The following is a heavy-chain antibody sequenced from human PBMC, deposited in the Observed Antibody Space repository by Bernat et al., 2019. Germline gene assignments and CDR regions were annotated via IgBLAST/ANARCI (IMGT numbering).Heavy chain of an antibody. V-gene: IGHV3-49*03. CDR3: TREGGAARPVDGKTDY. Sequence: EVQLVESGGGLVQPGRSLRLSCTASGFTFGDYAMSWFRQAPGKGLEWVGFIRSKAYGGTTEYAESVKGRFTISRDDSKSIAYLQMNSLKTEDTAVYYCTREGGAARPVDGKTDYWGQGTLVTVSS. CDR2: IRSKAYGGTT. CDR1: GFTFGDYA. J-gene: IGHJ4*02. D-gene: IGHD6-6*01.